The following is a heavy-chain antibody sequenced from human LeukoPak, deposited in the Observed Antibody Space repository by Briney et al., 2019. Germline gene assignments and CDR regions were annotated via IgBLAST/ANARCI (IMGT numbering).Heavy chain of an antibody. J-gene: IGHJ4*02. D-gene: IGHD3-3*01. CDR2: ISSSSSTI. V-gene: IGHV3-48*01. CDR3: ARAYYDFWSGTGH. CDR1: GFTFSSYS. Sequence: PGGSLRLSCAASGFTFSSYSMNWVRQAPGKGLEWVSYISSSSSTIHYADSVKGRFTISRDNAKNSLYLQMNSLRAEDTAVYYCARAYYDFWSGTGHWGQGTLVTVSS.